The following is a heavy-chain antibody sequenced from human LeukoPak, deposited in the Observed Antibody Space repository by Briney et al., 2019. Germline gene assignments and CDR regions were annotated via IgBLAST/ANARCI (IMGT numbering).Heavy chain of an antibody. CDR2: ISGSGGST. CDR1: GFTFSSYA. Sequence: GGSLRLSCAASGFTFSSYAMSWVRQAPGNGLEWVSAISGSGGSTYYADSVKGRFTISRDNSKNTLYLQMNSLRAEDTAVYYCAKYVEGSGEYFQHWGQGTLVTVSS. D-gene: IGHD3-10*01. J-gene: IGHJ1*01. CDR3: AKYVEGSGEYFQH. V-gene: IGHV3-23*01.